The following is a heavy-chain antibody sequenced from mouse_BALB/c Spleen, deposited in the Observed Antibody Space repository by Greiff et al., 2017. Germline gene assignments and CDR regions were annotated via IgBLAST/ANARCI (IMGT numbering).Heavy chain of an antibody. CDR1: GFTFSSFG. V-gene: IGHV5-17*02. Sequence: EVQRVESGGGLVQPGGSRKLSCAASGFTFSSFGMHWVRQAPEKGLEWVAYISSGSSTIYYADTVKGRFTITRDNPKNTLFLQMTSLRSEDTAMYYCARSTYLYYFDYWGQGTTLTVSS. J-gene: IGHJ2*01. CDR2: ISSGSSTI. D-gene: IGHD5-5*01. CDR3: ARSTYLYYFDY.